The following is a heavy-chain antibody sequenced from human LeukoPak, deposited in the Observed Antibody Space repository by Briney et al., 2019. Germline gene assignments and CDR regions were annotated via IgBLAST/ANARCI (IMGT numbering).Heavy chain of an antibody. CDR2: IYYSGST. J-gene: IGHJ6*02. D-gene: IGHD3-3*01. CDR3: AREHLGVVIMYGMDV. CDR1: GGSVSSGSYY. V-gene: IGHV4-61*01. Sequence: SETLSLTCTVSGGSVSSGSYYWSWIRQPPGKGLEWIGYIYYSGSTNYNPSLKSQVTISVDTSKNQFSLKLSSVTAADTAVYYCAREHLGVVIMYGMDVWGQGTTVTVSS.